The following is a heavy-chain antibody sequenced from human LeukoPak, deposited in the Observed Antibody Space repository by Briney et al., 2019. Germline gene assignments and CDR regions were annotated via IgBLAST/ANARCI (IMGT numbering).Heavy chain of an antibody. CDR2: INDDDGST. CDR1: GFTFSNYG. V-gene: IGHV3-23*01. CDR3: AKRVTQYYFDY. J-gene: IGHJ4*02. Sequence: GGSLRLSCAASGFTFSNYGMSWVRQAPGKGLEWVSAINDDDGSTYYADSVKGRFTISRDNSKNTLYLQMNSLRAEDTAVYYCAKRVTQYYFDYWGQGTLVTVSS. D-gene: IGHD3-10*01.